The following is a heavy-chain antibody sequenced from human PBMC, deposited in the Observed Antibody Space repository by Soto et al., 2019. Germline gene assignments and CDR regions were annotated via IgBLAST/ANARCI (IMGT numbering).Heavy chain of an antibody. CDR1: GFTFSYYA. D-gene: IGHD3-16*02. V-gene: IGHV3-30*18. J-gene: IGHJ4*02. CDR3: AKGLGELSPESFDY. CDR2: ISYDGSDK. Sequence: QVHLVESGGGVVQSGRSLRLSCAASGFTFSYYATHWVRQAPGKGLEWVAVISYDGSDKYYGDSVKGRFTISRDNSKNTLDLQMNSLRADDTAVYYCAKGLGELSPESFDYWGQGTLITVSS.